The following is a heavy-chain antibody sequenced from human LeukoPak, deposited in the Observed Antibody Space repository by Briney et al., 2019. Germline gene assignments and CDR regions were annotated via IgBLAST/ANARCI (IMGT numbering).Heavy chain of an antibody. D-gene: IGHD6-13*01. V-gene: IGHV3-21*01. Sequence: GGSLRLSCAASGFTFSTYSMKWVREARGKGLEWGSSISVSSSYIYYADSVKGRFTISRDNAKNSLYLQMNSLRAEDTAVYSCARGGTVAAGTNYSWGQGTLLTVSS. J-gene: IGHJ4*02. CDR2: ISVSSSYI. CDR1: GFTFSTYS. CDR3: ARGGTVAAGTNYS.